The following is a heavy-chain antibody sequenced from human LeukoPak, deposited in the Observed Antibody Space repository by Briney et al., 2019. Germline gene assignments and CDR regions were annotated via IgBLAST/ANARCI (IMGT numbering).Heavy chain of an antibody. V-gene: IGHV4-39*07. Sequence: SETLSLTCSVSGASINRNNHYWGWIRQPPGKGLEWIGTIYSSGSTYYNPSLKSQVTIPMDTSKNQFSLTLISVTAADTAVYYCAEDSDLRRYYIWGQGTLVTVSS. CDR3: AEDSDLRRYYI. D-gene: IGHD4-23*01. CDR1: GASINRNNHY. J-gene: IGHJ4*02. CDR2: IYSSGST.